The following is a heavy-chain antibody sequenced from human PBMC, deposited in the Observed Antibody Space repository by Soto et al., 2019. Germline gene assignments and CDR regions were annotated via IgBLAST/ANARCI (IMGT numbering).Heavy chain of an antibody. Sequence: QVQLQESGPGLVKPSGTLSLTCAVSSGSISSGHWWNWVRQPPGKGLEWIGEIYQSGSTHYNPSLKSRVTGSIDKSMNQFSLNLTSVTAADTDVYYCATNSYYSLGVWGQGTTVTVSS. CDR3: ATNSYYSLGV. J-gene: IGHJ6*02. V-gene: IGHV4-4*02. CDR2: IYQSGST. CDR1: SGSISSGHW.